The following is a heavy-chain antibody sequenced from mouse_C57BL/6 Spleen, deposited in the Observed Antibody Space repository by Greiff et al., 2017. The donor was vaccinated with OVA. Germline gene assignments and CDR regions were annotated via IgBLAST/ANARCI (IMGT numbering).Heavy chain of an antibody. CDR2: IDPETGGT. CDR1: GYTFTDYE. J-gene: IGHJ2*01. CDR3: TRRGGKDDFDY. Sequence: VQVVESGAELVRPGASVTLSCKASGYTFTDYEMHWVKQTPVHGLEWIGAIDPETGGTAYNQKFKGKAILTVDKSSSTAYMELRSLTSEDSAGYYCTRRGGKDDFDYWGQGTTLTVSS. V-gene: IGHV1-15*01.